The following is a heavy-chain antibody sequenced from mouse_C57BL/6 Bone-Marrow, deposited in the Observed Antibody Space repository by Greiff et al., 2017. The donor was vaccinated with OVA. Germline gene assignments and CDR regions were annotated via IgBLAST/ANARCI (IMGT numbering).Heavy chain of an antibody. Sequence: VQVEESGPGLVAPSQSLSITCTASGFSFTSYAISWVRQPPGQGLEWLGVIWPGGGTNYNSALNSSLSISKDNSKSKVFLKMNSLQTDDTARYYCASQIYDGFYAMDYWGQGTSVTVSS. CDR1: GFSFTSYA. CDR3: ASQIYDGFYAMDY. D-gene: IGHD2-3*01. V-gene: IGHV2-9-1*01. CDR2: IWPGGGT. J-gene: IGHJ4*01.